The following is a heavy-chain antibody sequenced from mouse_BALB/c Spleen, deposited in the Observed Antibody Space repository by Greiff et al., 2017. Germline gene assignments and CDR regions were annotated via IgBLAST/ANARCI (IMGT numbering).Heavy chain of an antibody. CDR1: GFTFSSYT. J-gene: IGHJ3*01. CDR2: ISNGGGST. CDR3: ARQGLLRFAY. Sequence: DVMLVESGGGLVQPGGSLKLSCAASGFTFSSYTMSWVRQTPEKRLVWVAYISNGGGSTYYPDTVKGRFTISRDNAKNTLYLQMSSLKSEDTAMYYCARQGLLRFAYWGQGTLVTVSA. D-gene: IGHD1-1*01. V-gene: IGHV5-12-2*01.